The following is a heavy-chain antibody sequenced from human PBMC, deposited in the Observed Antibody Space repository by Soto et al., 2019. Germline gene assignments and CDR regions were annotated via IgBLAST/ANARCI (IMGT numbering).Heavy chain of an antibody. D-gene: IGHD3-22*01. CDR2: IYHSGTT. J-gene: IGHJ4*02. V-gene: IGHV4-38-2*02. Sequence: PSETLSLTCNVSGFSISSAYYWGWIRQPPGKGLDWIGTIYHSGTTYYNPSLRGRVTMSVDTSKNQVCRKPSSVSAADTAVYYWVRWFDSGCYATPYWGQGTLVTV. CDR1: GFSISSAYY. CDR3: VRWFDSGCYATPY.